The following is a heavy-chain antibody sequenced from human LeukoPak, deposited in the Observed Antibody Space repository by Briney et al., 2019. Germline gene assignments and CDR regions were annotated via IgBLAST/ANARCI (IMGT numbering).Heavy chain of an antibody. CDR3: ARGSGGPRYFDWLLSY. Sequence: SVKVSCKASGGTFSSYAISWVRQAPGQGLEWMGGIIPIFSTANYAQKFQGRITITADESTSTAYMELSSLRSEDTAVYYCARGSGGPRYFDWLLSYWGQGTLVTVSS. V-gene: IGHV1-69*13. J-gene: IGHJ4*02. D-gene: IGHD3-9*01. CDR1: GGTFSSYA. CDR2: IIPIFSTA.